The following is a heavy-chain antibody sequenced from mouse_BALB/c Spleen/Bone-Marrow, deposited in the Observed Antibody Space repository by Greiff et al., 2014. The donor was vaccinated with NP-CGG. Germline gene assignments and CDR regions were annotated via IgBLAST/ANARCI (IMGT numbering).Heavy chain of an antibody. CDR3: AREGGYDEDYFDY. J-gene: IGHJ2*01. V-gene: IGHV1-14*01. CDR1: GYTFTSYV. D-gene: IGHD2-2*01. CDR2: INPYNDGT. Sequence: VQLQQSGPELVKPGASVKMSCKASGYTFTSYVMHWVKQKPGQGLEWIGCINPYNDGTKYSEKFKGKATLTSDKSSSTAYMELSSLTSEDSAVYYCAREGGYDEDYFDYWGQGTTLTVSS.